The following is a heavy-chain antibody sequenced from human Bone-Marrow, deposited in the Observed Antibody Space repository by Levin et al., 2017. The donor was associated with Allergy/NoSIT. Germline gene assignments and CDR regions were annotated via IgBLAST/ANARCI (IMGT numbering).Heavy chain of an antibody. Sequence: ASVKVSCAASGFTFSSYWMHWVRQAPGKGLLWVARINTDGSSTSYADSVKGRFTISRDNAKNTLYLQMNSLRVEDTAVYYCARDSYTNDVYYGMDVWGQGTTVTVSS. J-gene: IGHJ6*02. CDR2: INTDGSST. CDR3: ARDSYTNDVYYGMDV. D-gene: IGHD1-1*01. CDR1: GFTFSSYW. V-gene: IGHV3-74*01.